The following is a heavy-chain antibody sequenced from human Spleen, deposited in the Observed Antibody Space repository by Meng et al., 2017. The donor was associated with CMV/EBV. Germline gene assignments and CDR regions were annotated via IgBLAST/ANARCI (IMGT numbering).Heavy chain of an antibody. CDR1: GFTFSAYS. CDR3: ARGAGSYYKSPLDY. D-gene: IGHD3-10*01. J-gene: IGHJ4*02. CDR2: ISSSSSTT. Sequence: GGSLRLSCAASGFTFSAYSMNWVRQAPGKGLEWVSYISSSSSTTYYADSVKGRFTISRDNARNSLYLQMNSLRAEDTAVYYCARGAGSYYKSPLDYWGQGTLVTVSP. V-gene: IGHV3-48*04.